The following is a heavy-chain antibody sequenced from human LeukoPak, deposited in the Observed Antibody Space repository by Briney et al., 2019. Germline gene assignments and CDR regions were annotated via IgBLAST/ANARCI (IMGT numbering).Heavy chain of an antibody. Sequence: GASVKVSCKASGYTLTGYYMHWVRQAPGQGLEWMGWINPHNGDTNYAQKFRGRVTMTWDTSISTTYMELRSLRSDDTAVYYCAREGSALRDLNYFDFWGQGTLVSVSS. V-gene: IGHV1-2*02. CDR3: AREGSALRDLNYFDF. CDR1: GYTLTGYY. J-gene: IGHJ4*02. D-gene: IGHD3-10*01. CDR2: INPHNGDT.